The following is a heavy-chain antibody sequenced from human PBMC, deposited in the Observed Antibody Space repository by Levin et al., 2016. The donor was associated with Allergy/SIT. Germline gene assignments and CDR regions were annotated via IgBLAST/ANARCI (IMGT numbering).Heavy chain of an antibody. CDR3: AKGEYSRGYYGMDV. D-gene: IGHD2-21*01. CDR2: ISGSGGST. V-gene: IGHV3-23*01. J-gene: IGHJ6*02. Sequence: VRQMPGKGLEWVSAISGSGGSTYYADSVKGRFTISRDNSKNTLYLQMNSLRAEDTAVYYCAKGEYSRGYYGMDVWGQGTTVTVSS.